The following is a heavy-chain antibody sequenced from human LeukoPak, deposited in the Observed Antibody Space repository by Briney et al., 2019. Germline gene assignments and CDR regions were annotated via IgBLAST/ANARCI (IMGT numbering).Heavy chain of an antibody. CDR1: GGSISSSSYY. V-gene: IGHV4-39*01. CDR2: IYYSGST. CDR3: ARQFRYYDSSGMLFDY. D-gene: IGHD3-22*01. J-gene: IGHJ4*02. Sequence: SETLSLTCTVSGGSISSSSYYWGWIRQPPGKGLEWIGSIYYSGSTYYNPSLKSRVTISVDTSKNQFSLKLSSVTAADTAVYYCARQFRYYDSSGMLFDYWGQGTLVTVSS.